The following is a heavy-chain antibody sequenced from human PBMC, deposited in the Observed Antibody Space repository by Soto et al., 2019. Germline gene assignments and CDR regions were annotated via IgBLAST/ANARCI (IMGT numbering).Heavy chain of an antibody. V-gene: IGHV4-31*03. D-gene: IGHD3-22*01. CDR1: GGSISSGGYS. Sequence: QVQLQESGPGLVKPSQTLSLTCTVSGGSISSGGYSWSWIRQHPGKGLEWIGSIHYSGSTYYNPSLKSRLTISVDTSENQFSLKLSSVTAADTAVYSCARAYYHRSGLSVFDIWGQGTMVIVSS. CDR2: IHYSGST. CDR3: ARAYYHRSGLSVFDI. J-gene: IGHJ3*02.